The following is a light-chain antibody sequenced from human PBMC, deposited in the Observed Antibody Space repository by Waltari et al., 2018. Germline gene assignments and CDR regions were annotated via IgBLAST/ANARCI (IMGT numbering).Light chain of an antibody. V-gene: IGKV1-5*01. CDR1: QSISSG. CDR3: QQSYSTPLT. CDR2: DAS. J-gene: IGKJ4*01. Sequence: DIQMTQSPSTLSASVGDRVTITCRASQSISSGLAWYQQKPGKAPKLLIYDASSLESGVPSRFSGSGSGTEFTLTISSLQPDDFATYFCQQSYSTPLTFGGGAKVEIK.